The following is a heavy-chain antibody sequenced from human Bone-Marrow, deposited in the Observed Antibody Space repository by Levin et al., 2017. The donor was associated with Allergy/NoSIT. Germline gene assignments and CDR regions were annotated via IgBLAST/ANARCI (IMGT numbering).Heavy chain of an antibody. CDR1: GDSISSSSYY. CDR2: IFYSGNT. Sequence: SETLSLTCSVSGDSISSSSYYWGWIRQPPGTGLEWIGTIFYSGNTYYNPSLKSRVTLSVDTSKNQFSLKLASVTAANTAVYYCAREDASGSFVDYWGQGTLVIVSS. V-gene: IGHV4-39*07. CDR3: AREDASGSFVDY. J-gene: IGHJ4*02. D-gene: IGHD3-10*01.